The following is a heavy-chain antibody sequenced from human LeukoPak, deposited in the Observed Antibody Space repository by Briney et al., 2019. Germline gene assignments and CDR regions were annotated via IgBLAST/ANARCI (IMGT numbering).Heavy chain of an antibody. J-gene: IGHJ6*02. Sequence: SVKVSCKASGGTFSSYAISWVRQAPGQGLEWMGRIIPILGIANYAQKFQGRVTITADKSTSTAYTELSSLRSEDTAVYYCASPITMIVVGGSYYYYGMDVWGQGTTVTVSS. CDR2: IIPILGIA. CDR3: ASPITMIVVGGSYYYYGMDV. D-gene: IGHD3-22*01. V-gene: IGHV1-69*04. CDR1: GGTFSSYA.